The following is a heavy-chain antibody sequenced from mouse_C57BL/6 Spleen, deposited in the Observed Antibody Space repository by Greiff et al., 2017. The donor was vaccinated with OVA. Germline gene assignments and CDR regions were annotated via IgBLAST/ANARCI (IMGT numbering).Heavy chain of an antibody. CDR2: IDPSDSYT. V-gene: IGHV1-69*01. CDR1: GYTFTSYW. CDR3: ARPYYDYDGAWFAY. Sequence: QVQLQQPGAELVMPGASVKLSCKASGYTFTSYWMHWVKQRPGQGLEWIGEIDPSDSYTHYNQKFKGKSTLTVDKSSSTAYMQLSSLTSEDSAVYYCARPYYDYDGAWFAYWGQGTLVTVSA. D-gene: IGHD2-4*01. J-gene: IGHJ3*01.